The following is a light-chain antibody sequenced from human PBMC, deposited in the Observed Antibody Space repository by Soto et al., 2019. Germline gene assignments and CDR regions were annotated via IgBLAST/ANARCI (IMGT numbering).Light chain of an antibody. V-gene: IGKV3D-20*01. CDR1: QTVSSSY. CDR2: DAS. Sequence: DIVLTQSPATLSLSPGERATLSCGASQTVSSSYLAWYQQKPGLAPRLLIYDASSRATGIPDRFSGSGSGTDFTLTISRLEPEDFALYYCQQYGSSQYTFGKGTKREIK. J-gene: IGKJ2*01. CDR3: QQYGSSQYT.